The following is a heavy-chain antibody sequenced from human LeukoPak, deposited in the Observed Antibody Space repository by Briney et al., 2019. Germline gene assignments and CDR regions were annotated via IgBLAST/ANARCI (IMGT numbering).Heavy chain of an antibody. CDR1: GGSISSGGYY. Sequence: SETLSLTCTVSGGSISSGGYYWSWIRQPPGKGLEWIGEINHSGSTNYNPSLKSRVTISVDTSKNQFSLKLSSVTAADTAVYYCASRVVGATRADAFDIWGQGTMVTVSS. J-gene: IGHJ3*02. V-gene: IGHV4-61*08. CDR2: INHSGST. CDR3: ASRVVGATRADAFDI. D-gene: IGHD1-26*01.